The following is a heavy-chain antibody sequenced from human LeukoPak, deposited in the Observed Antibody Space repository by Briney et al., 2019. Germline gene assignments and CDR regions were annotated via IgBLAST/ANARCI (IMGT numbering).Heavy chain of an antibody. D-gene: IGHD4-17*01. CDR3: AKGTTVTTTSDYYYYMDV. J-gene: IGHJ6*03. CDR1: GFTFSYYG. V-gene: IGHV3-30*02. Sequence: PGGSLRLSCAASGFTFSYYGMHWVRQAPGKGPEWVAFIRYDGNDKFYAESVKGRFTISKDTSRSTLYLQMNSLRPEDTAIYDCAKGTTVTTTSDYYYYMDVWGKGTTVTVSS. CDR2: IRYDGNDK.